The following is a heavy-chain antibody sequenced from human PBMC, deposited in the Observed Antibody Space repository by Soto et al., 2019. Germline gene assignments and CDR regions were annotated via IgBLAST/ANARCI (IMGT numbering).Heavy chain of an antibody. D-gene: IGHD3-22*01. CDR2: ISAYNGNT. V-gene: IGHV1-18*01. CDR3: ARVRRHYYDSSGDYYFDY. J-gene: IGHJ4*02. Sequence: ASVKVSCKASGYTFTSYGISWVRQAPGQGLEWMGRISAYNGNTNYAQKLQGRVTMTTDTSTSTAYMELRSLRSDDTAVYYCARVRRHYYDSSGDYYFDYWGQGTLVTVSS. CDR1: GYTFTSYG.